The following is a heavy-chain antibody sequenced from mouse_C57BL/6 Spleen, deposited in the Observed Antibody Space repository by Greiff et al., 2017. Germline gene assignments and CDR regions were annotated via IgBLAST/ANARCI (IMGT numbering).Heavy chain of an antibody. J-gene: IGHJ3*01. Sequence: DVKLVESEGGLVQPGSSMKLSCTASGFTFSDYYMAWVRQVPEKGLEWVANINYDGSSTYYLDSLKSRFIISRDNAKNILYLQMSSLKSEDTATYYCAREGAYGTWFAYWGQGTLVTVSA. CDR1: GFTFSDYY. V-gene: IGHV5-16*01. CDR2: INYDGSST. CDR3: AREGAYGTWFAY. D-gene: IGHD1-1*01.